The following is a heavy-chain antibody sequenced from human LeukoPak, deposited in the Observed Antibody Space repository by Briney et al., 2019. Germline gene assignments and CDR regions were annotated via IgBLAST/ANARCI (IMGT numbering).Heavy chain of an antibody. CDR3: ARQAYYYGSRTLGY. CDR2: IYYSGNT. D-gene: IGHD3-10*01. Sequence: SEGLSLTCIVSGGSISSTNYYCGWLRQPPGTGLECTGCIYYSGNTNYNPSLKSRLTISVETPEIQLSATLSSVTAADTAVYYCARQAYYYGSRTLGYWGQGTLVTVSS. CDR1: GGSISSTNYY. J-gene: IGHJ4*02. V-gene: IGHV4-39*01.